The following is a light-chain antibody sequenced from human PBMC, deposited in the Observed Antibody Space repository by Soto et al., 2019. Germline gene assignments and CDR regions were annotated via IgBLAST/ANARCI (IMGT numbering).Light chain of an antibody. J-gene: IGLJ2*01. V-gene: IGLV1-44*01. CDR1: SSNIGSNP. CDR3: AAWDDSLNSYVI. CDR2: GTY. Sequence: QPVLTQPPSASGTPGQRVSISCSGSSSNIGSNPVNWYQQVPGTAPKLLIYGTYQRPSGVPDRFSGSKSGTSASLAISGLQSEDEADYYCAAWDDSLNSYVIFGGGTKVTVL.